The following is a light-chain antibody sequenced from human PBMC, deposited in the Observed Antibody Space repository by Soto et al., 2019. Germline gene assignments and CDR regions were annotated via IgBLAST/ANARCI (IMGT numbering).Light chain of an antibody. Sequence: DIQMTQSPSSLSASLGERVTISFRASQSISSHLTWYQQNPGKAPKLLIYGASSLDSGIPSRFSGSGSSTEFTLTISSLQSEDFAVYYCQQYHDSPPTFGGGTKVDI. CDR1: QSISSH. J-gene: IGKJ4*01. CDR3: QQYHDSPPT. CDR2: GAS. V-gene: IGKV1-39*01.